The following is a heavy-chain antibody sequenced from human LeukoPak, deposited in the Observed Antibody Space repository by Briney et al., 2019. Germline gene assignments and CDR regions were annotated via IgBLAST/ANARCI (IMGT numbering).Heavy chain of an antibody. Sequence: GASVKVSCKASGYTFSCYYMHWVRQAPGQGLEWMGWINPKSGGTNEAQKFHDRVTMTRDTSIRTAYMEVSRLRSDDTAVYYCARSPDILTGENFDYWGQGTLVTISS. D-gene: IGHD3-9*01. CDR1: GYTFSCYY. J-gene: IGHJ4*02. CDR3: ARSPDILTGENFDY. V-gene: IGHV1-2*02. CDR2: INPKSGGT.